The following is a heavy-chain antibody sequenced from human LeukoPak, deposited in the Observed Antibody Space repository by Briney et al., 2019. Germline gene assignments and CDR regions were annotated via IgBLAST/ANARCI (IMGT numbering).Heavy chain of an antibody. CDR1: GDSITSSSYY. J-gene: IGHJ4*02. CDR2: IYYSGST. D-gene: IGHD3-22*01. Sequence: SETLSLTCTVSGDSITSSSYYWGWIRQPPGKGLEWIGTIYYSGSTYYNPSLKSRLTISVDTSKNQFSLKLSSVTAADTAVYYCARETLYYDSGGYPGALNYWGQGTLVTVSS. V-gene: IGHV4-39*07. CDR3: ARETLYYDSGGYPGALNY.